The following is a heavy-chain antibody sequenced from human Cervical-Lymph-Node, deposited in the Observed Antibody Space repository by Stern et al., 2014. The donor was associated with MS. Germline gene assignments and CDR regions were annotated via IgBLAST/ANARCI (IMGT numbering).Heavy chain of an antibody. V-gene: IGHV1-2*02. D-gene: IGHD3-3*01. J-gene: IGHJ4*01. Sequence: QVQLVQSGAEAKAPGASMKVSCRASGYIFTDYYLHWVRQAPGQGLEWLGWINPNSGGTNYAQNFQGRVTMTTEHSITSPHMETRWLGYADTAVYYCARGSGTAYDLRGDYWGQGTLVTVSS. CDR2: INPNSGGT. CDR1: GYIFTDYY. CDR3: ARGSGTAYDLRGDY.